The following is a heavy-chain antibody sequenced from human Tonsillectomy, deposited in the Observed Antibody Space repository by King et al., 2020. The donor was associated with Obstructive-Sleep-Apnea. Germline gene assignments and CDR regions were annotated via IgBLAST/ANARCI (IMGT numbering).Heavy chain of an antibody. CDR1: GYSISRGYY. CDR3: ASGRGSYTITDF. Sequence: QLQESGPGLVKPSETLSLTCTVSGYSISRGYYWGWIRQPPGKGLEWIGRISRSGSTNYKPSLKSRVTLSLDTSTNQFSLNLSSVAAADTAVYYCASGRGSYTITDFWGQGTLVTVSS. J-gene: IGHJ4*02. D-gene: IGHD1-26*01. CDR2: ISRSGST. V-gene: IGHV4-38-2*02.